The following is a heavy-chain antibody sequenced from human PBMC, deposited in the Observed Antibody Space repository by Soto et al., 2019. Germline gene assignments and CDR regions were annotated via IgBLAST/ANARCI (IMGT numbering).Heavy chain of an antibody. Sequence: GGSLRLSCAASGFTFRTYTMNWVRQAPGKGLEWVSGIRGFSPYTFYAESVKGRFTISRDNAKNSLYLQMNSLRAEDTAVYYCARDRGYDAHDYYYNAMDVWGQGTTVSVSS. D-gene: IGHD2-15*01. CDR2: IRGFSPYT. V-gene: IGHV3-21*01. CDR3: ARDRGYDAHDYYYNAMDV. CDR1: GFTFRTYT. J-gene: IGHJ6*02.